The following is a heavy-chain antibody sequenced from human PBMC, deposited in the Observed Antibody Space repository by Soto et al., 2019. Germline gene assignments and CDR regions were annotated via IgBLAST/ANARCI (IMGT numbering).Heavy chain of an antibody. J-gene: IGHJ6*02. CDR2: IKQDGSEK. V-gene: IGHV3-7*04. CDR1: GFNFSSYW. Sequence: GGSLRLSCAASGFNFSSYWMSWVRQAPGKGLEWVANIKQDGSEKYYVDSVKGRFTISRDNAKNSLYLQMNSLRAEDTAVYYCARFYYDSSGYLPSPYYYYYGMDVWGQGTTVTVSS. CDR3: ARFYYDSSGYLPSPYYYYYGMDV. D-gene: IGHD3-22*01.